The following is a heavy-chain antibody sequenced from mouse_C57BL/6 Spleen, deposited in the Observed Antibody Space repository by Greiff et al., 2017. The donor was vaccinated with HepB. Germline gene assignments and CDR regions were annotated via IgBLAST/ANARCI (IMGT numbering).Heavy chain of an antibody. CDR1: GFSLTSYG. CDR2: IWRGGST. J-gene: IGHJ2*01. D-gene: IGHD4-1*01. V-gene: IGHV2-5*01. Sequence: QVQLQQSGPGLVQPSQSLSITCTVSGFSLTSYGVHWVRQSPGKGLEWLGVIWRGGSTDYNAAFMSRLSITKDNSKSQVFFKMNSLQADDTAIYYCAKKKGNWEEYFDYWGQGTTLTVSS. CDR3: AKKKGNWEEYFDY.